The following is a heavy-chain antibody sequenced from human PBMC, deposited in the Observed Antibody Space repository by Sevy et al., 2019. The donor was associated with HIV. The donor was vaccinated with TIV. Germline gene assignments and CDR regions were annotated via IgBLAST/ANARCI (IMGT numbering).Heavy chain of an antibody. CDR2: ISSSSNYI. CDR1: GFTFSTYS. V-gene: IGHV3-21*01. D-gene: IGHD3-22*01. J-gene: IGHJ4*02. Sequence: GGSLRLSCAVSGFTFSTYSMNWVRQAPGKGLEWVSSISSSSNYIYYAASMKGRFTISRDNAKNSLYLQMNSLRPEDTAVYYCARQSNYYGYSGYYPYFDYWGQGTLVTVSS. CDR3: ARQSNYYGYSGYYPYFDY.